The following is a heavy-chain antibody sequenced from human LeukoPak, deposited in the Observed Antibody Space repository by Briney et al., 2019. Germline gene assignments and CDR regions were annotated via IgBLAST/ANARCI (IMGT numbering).Heavy chain of an antibody. D-gene: IGHD1-20*01. V-gene: IGHV3-23*01. CDR1: GFTFSSYG. J-gene: IGHJ5*02. CDR3: ASAYNWNPIPLFDP. CDR2: ISGSGGST. Sequence: GGSLRLSCAASGFTFSSYGMSWVRQAPGKGLEWVSAISGSGGSTYYADSVKGRFTISRDNSKNTLYLQMNSLRAEDTAVYYCASAYNWNPIPLFDPWGQGTLVTVSS.